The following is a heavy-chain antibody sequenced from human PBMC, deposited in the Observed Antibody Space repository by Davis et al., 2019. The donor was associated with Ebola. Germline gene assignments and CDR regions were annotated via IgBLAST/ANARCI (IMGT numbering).Heavy chain of an antibody. D-gene: IGHD3-3*01. CDR2: IYYSGST. V-gene: IGHV4-39*01. CDR1: GGSISSSSYY. Sequence: SETLSLTCTVSGGSISSSSYYWGWIRQPPGKGLEWIGIIYYSGSTYYNPSLKSRVTISVDTSKNQFSLKLSSVTAADTAVYYCARLAYYDFWSGYRAYYYYGMDVWGQGTTVTVSS. J-gene: IGHJ6*02. CDR3: ARLAYYDFWSGYRAYYYYGMDV.